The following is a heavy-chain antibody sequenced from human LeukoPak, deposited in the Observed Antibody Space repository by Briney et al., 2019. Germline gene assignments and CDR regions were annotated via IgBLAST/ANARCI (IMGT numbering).Heavy chain of an antibody. J-gene: IGHJ3*02. CDR2: ISSSSSYI. D-gene: IGHD3-3*01. V-gene: IGHV3-21*01. Sequence: SGGSLRLSCAASGFTFSSYSMNWVRQAPGKGLEWVSSISSSSSYIYYADSVKGRFTISRDDAKDSVFLQMNSLRVDDTAVYYCARTYDFGRGPPGDAFDNWGQGTLVTVPS. CDR3: ARTYDFGRGPPGDAFDN. CDR1: GFTFSSYS.